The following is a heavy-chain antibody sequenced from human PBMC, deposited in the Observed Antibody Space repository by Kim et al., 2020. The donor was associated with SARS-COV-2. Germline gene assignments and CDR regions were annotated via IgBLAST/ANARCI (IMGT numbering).Heavy chain of an antibody. D-gene: IGHD3-16*02. Sequence: SETLSLTCTVSGGSISSSSYYWGWIRQPPGKGLEWIGSIYYSGSTYYNPSLKSRVTISVDTSKNQFSLKLSSVTAADTAVYYCARNRGEYYDYVWGSYRRAFDYWGQGTLVTVSS. CDR1: GGSISSSSYY. CDR3: ARNRGEYYDYVWGSYRRAFDY. V-gene: IGHV4-39*01. CDR2: IYYSGST. J-gene: IGHJ4*02.